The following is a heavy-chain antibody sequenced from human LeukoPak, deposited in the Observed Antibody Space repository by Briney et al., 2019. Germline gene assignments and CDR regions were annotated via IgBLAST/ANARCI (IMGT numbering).Heavy chain of an antibody. V-gene: IGHV5-51*01. CDR1: GYTFTNYW. CDR2: IYPDDSET. J-gene: IGHJ3*02. D-gene: IGHD6-13*01. CDR3: ARSQDSSSDAFDI. Sequence: GESLKISCKGSGYTFTNYWIGWGRQMPGKGLEWMGIIYPDDSETAFSPSFQGQVTISADKSINTAFLQWSSLKASDTAMYYCARSQDSSSDAFDIWGQGTMVTVSS.